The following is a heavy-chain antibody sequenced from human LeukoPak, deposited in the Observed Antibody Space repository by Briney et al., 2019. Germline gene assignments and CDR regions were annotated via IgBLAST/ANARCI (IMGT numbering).Heavy chain of an antibody. CDR3: ARGVLTIFGVVTYYYYYMDV. CDR2: IKQDGSEK. Sequence: GGSLRLSCAASGFTFSSYWMTWVRQAPGKGLEWVANIKQDGSEKYYVDSVKGRFTISRDNAKNSLYLQMNSLRAEDTAVYYCARGVLTIFGVVTYYYYYMDVWGKGTTVTVSS. D-gene: IGHD3-3*01. J-gene: IGHJ6*03. CDR1: GFTFSSYW. V-gene: IGHV3-7*01.